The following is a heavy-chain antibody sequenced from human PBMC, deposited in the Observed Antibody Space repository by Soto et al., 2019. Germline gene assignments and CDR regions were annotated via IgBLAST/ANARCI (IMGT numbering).Heavy chain of an antibody. Sequence: PSETLSLTCTVSGGSISSYYWSWIRQPPGKGLEWIGYISYSGSTNYNPSLKSRVTISVDTSKNQFSLKLSSVTAADTAVYYCAVTGYSSSWYVGLDYYYGMDVWGQGTTVTVSS. V-gene: IGHV4-59*08. CDR3: AVTGYSSSWYVGLDYYYGMDV. CDR1: GGSISSYY. CDR2: ISYSGST. J-gene: IGHJ6*02. D-gene: IGHD6-13*01.